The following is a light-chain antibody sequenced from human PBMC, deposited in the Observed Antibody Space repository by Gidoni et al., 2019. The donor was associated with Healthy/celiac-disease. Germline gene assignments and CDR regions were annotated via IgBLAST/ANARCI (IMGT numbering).Light chain of an antibody. CDR2: RNN. CDR3: AAWDDSLSVGV. J-gene: IGLJ3*02. CDR1: SSNIGSNY. Sequence: QSVLTQPPSASGTPGQRVPLSCSGSSSNIGSNYVYWYQQLPGTAPKLLIYRNNQRPSGVPDRFSGSKSGTSASLAISGLRSEDEADYYCAAWDDSLSVGVFGGGTKLTVL. V-gene: IGLV1-47*01.